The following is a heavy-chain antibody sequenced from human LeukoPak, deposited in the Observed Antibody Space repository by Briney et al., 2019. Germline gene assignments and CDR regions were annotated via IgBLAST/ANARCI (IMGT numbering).Heavy chain of an antibody. J-gene: IGHJ4*02. CDR2: ISYDGSIE. CDR1: GFTFSYYA. V-gene: IGHV3-30*04. CDR3: ARDQDFYCTSSSCYNYLDY. Sequence: GGSLRLSCAASGFTFSYYAIHWVRQAPGKGLEWVAVISYDGSIEYYADSVKGRFTVSRDNSNNTLYLHMNSLRPEDTAVYFCARDQDFYCTSSSCYNYLDYWGQGSLVTVSS. D-gene: IGHD2-2*02.